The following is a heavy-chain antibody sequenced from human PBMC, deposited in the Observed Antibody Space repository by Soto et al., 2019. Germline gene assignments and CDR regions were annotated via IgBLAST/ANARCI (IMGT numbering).Heavy chain of an antibody. J-gene: IGHJ6*02. CDR3: TTGHYDCWSDDFTPAFEYYYGKDV. CDR1: GFTFSNAW. D-gene: IGHD3-3*01. CDR2: IKSKTDGGTT. V-gene: IGHV3-15*07. Sequence: EVQLVESGGGLVKPGGSLRLSCAASGFTFSNAWMNWVRQAPGKGLEWVGRIKSKTDGGTTDYAAPVKGRFTISRDDSKNTQYLQMNSLKTKDTAVYYCTTGHYDCWSDDFTPAFEYYYGKDVWGQGTTVTVSS.